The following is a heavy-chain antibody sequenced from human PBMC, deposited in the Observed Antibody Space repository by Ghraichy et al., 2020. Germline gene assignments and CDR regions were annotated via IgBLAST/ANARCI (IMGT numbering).Heavy chain of an antibody. J-gene: IGHJ6*03. Sequence: SGPTLVKPTETLTLTCTVSGFSLSNARMGVSWIRQPPGKALEWLAHIFSNDEKSYSTSLKSRLTISKDTSKSQVVLTMTNMDPVDTATYYCARIEKYSSGWYPPYRYYYYMDVWGKGTTVTVSS. CDR1: GFSLSNARMG. D-gene: IGHD6-19*01. CDR2: IFSNDEK. CDR3: ARIEKYSSGWYPPYRYYYYMDV. V-gene: IGHV2-26*01.